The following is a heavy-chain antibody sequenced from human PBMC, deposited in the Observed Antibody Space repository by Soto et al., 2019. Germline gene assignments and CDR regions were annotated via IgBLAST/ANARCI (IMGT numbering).Heavy chain of an antibody. Sequence: GGSLRLSCAASGFTFSSYGMHWVRQAPGKGLEWVAVIWYDGSNKYYADSVKGRFTISRDNSKNTLYLQMNSLRAEDTAVYYCAIEGHDILTGYYAAFDIWGQGTMVTVSS. CDR2: IWYDGSNK. J-gene: IGHJ3*02. CDR3: AIEGHDILTGYYAAFDI. CDR1: GFTFSSYG. D-gene: IGHD3-9*01. V-gene: IGHV3-33*01.